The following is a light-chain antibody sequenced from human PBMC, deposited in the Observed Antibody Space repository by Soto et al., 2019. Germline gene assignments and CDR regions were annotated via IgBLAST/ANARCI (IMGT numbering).Light chain of an antibody. CDR1: QSISSW. V-gene: IGKV1-5*03. J-gene: IGKJ4*01. CDR2: KAS. CDR3: QHYNSYPLT. Sequence: IQMTQSPSTLSASVGDRVIITCRASQSISSWLAWYQQKPGKAPKVLIYKASSLESGVPSRFSGSGSGTEFTLTISSLQPDDFATYYCQHYNSYPLTFGGGTKVDIK.